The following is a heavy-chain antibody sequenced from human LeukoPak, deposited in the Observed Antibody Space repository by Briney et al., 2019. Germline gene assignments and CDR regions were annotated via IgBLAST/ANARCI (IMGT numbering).Heavy chain of an antibody. CDR3: ARKPLFGANSYFDY. Sequence: TGGSLRLSCAASGFTFSSYAMYWVRQAPGKGLEWVAVISNHGINKYYADSAKGRFTISRDNSKNTLYLQMNSLRAEDTAVYYCARKPLFGANSYFDYWGQGTLVTVSS. CDR1: GFTFSSYA. CDR2: ISNHGINK. V-gene: IGHV3-30-3*01. D-gene: IGHD4/OR15-4a*01. J-gene: IGHJ4*02.